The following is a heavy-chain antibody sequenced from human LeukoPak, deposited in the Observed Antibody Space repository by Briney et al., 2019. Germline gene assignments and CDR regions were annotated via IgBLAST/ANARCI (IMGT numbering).Heavy chain of an antibody. J-gene: IGHJ3*02. CDR2: IWYDGSNK. Sequence: GRSLRLSCAASGFTFSSYGMHWVRQAPGKGLEWVAVIWYDGSNKYYADSVKGRFTTSRDNSKNTLYLQMNSLRAEDTAVYYCARELSLVITAFDIWGQGTMVTVSS. D-gene: IGHD3-22*01. CDR3: ARELSLVITAFDI. CDR1: GFTFSSYG. V-gene: IGHV3-33*01.